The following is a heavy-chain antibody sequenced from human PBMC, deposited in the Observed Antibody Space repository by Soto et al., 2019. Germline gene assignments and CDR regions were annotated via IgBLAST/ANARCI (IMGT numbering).Heavy chain of an antibody. V-gene: IGHV4-59*01. Sequence: QVQLQESGPGLVKPSETLSLTCNVSGGSISSYYWSWIRQPPGKGLEWIGYIYYSGSTNYNPSLKTRVTISVDTSKNQFSLKLSTVTAADTAVYYCAGALRITGTTYWCDPWGQGTLVTVSS. D-gene: IGHD1-7*01. CDR3: AGALRITGTTYWCDP. J-gene: IGHJ5*02. CDR2: IYYSGST. CDR1: GGSISSYY.